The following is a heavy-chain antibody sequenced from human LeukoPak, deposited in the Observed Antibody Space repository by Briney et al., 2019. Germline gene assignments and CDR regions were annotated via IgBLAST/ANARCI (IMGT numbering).Heavy chain of an antibody. D-gene: IGHD3-16*01. Sequence: ASVEVSCKASGYTFTNYYIHWVRQAPGQGLEWMGIINPGGRSTSYAQKFQGRVTMTRDTSTSTVYMELSSLRSEDTAVYYCARGGRSYYFDYWGQGTLVTVSS. CDR1: GYTFTNYY. CDR3: ARGGRSYYFDY. V-gene: IGHV1-46*01. J-gene: IGHJ4*02. CDR2: INPGGRST.